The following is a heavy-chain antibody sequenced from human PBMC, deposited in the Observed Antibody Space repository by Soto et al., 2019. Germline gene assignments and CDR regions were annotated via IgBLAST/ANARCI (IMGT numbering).Heavy chain of an antibody. V-gene: IGHV3-30*18. D-gene: IGHD6-19*01. CDR1: GFTFSSYG. J-gene: IGHJ6*02. CDR3: VKDGSSGWPYYYGLDV. Sequence: QVQLVESGGGGVQPGRSLRLSCVASGFTFSSYGMHWVRQAPGKGLEWVAVISYDGRNKYYADSVKGRFTISRDNSKNTLYLQMSSLRAEDTAVYYCVKDGSSGWPYYYGLDVWGQGTTVTVS. CDR2: ISYDGRNK.